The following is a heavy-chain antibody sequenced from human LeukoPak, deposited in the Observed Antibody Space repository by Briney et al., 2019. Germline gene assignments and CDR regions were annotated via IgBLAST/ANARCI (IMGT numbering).Heavy chain of an antibody. V-gene: IGHV1-69*05. Sequence: SVKVSCKASGGTFSRYAISWVRQAPGQGLEWMGGIIPIFGTANYAQKFQGRVTITTDESTSTAYMELSSLRSEDTAVYYCATNLSGNDNYWGQGTLVTVSS. J-gene: IGHJ4*02. CDR1: GGTFSRYA. CDR2: IIPIFGTA. D-gene: IGHD1-26*01. CDR3: ATNLSGNDNY.